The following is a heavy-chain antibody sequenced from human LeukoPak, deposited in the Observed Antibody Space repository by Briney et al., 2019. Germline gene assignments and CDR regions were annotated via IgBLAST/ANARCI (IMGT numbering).Heavy chain of an antibody. V-gene: IGHV3-64*01. CDR2: ISSNGGST. D-gene: IGHD1-26*01. CDR1: GFSFSSYA. Sequence: GGSLRLSCAASGFSFSSYAMHWVRQAPGKGLEYVSAISSNGGSTYYANSVKGRFTISRDNSKNTLYLQMGSLRAEDMAVYYCARGSGSLGAFDIWGQGTMVTVSS. J-gene: IGHJ3*02. CDR3: ARGSGSLGAFDI.